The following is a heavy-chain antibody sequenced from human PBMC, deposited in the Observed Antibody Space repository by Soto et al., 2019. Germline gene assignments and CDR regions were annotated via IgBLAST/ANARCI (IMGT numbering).Heavy chain of an antibody. CDR3: ARKILGSTTRPNYWYFDL. Sequence: EVQVLESGGGLVQPGGSLRLSSAGSGFTFINYAMNWVRQAPGKGLEWVSSISGGGDAAFFPDSVRGRFTISRDNSKNTVTLQMNSLGVDDTAVYYCARKILGSTTRPNYWYFDLWGRGTLVTVSS. J-gene: IGHJ2*01. D-gene: IGHD7-27*01. V-gene: IGHV3-23*01. CDR1: GFTFINYA. CDR2: ISGGGDAA.